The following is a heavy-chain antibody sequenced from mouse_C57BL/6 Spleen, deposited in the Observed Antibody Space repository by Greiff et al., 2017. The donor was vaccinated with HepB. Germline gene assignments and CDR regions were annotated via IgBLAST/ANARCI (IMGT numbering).Heavy chain of an antibody. CDR2: IDPSDSYT. CDR1: GYTFTSYW. CDR3: ARRGRRNGGSVDY. Sequence: VQLQQPGAELVMPGASVKLSCKASGYTFTSYWMHWVKQRPGQGLEWIGEIDPSDSYTNYNQKFKGKSTLTVDKSSSTAYMQLSSLTSEDSAVYYCARRGRRNGGSVDYWGQGTTLTVSS. J-gene: IGHJ2*01. V-gene: IGHV1-69*01.